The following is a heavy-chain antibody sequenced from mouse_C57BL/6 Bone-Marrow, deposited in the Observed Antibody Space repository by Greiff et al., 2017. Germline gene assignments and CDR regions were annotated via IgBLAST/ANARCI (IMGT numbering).Heavy chain of an antibody. CDR3: ARNQGNNGAWFAY. V-gene: IGHV2-2*01. CDR1: GFSLTSYG. CDR2: IWSGGST. J-gene: IGHJ3*01. D-gene: IGHD1-3*01. Sequence: VQLVESGPGLVQPSQSLSITCTASGFSLTSYGVHWVRQSPGKGLEWLGVIWSGGSTAYNAAFISRLSISKDNSKSQVFFKMNSLQADDTAIYYCARNQGNNGAWFAYWGQGTLVTVSA.